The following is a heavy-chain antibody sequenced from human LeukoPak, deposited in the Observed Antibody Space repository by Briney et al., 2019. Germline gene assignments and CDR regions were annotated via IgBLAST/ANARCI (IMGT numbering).Heavy chain of an antibody. CDR2: IIPIFGTA. CDR3: ATSASYGRSRIFDY. V-gene: IGHV1-69*05. Sequence: VASVKVSCKAPGGTFSSYAISWVRQAPGQGLEWMGGIIPIFGTANYAQKFQGRVTITTDESTSTAYMELSSLRSEDTAVYYCATSASYGRSRIFDYWGQGTLVTVSS. D-gene: IGHD5-18*01. J-gene: IGHJ4*02. CDR1: GGTFSSYA.